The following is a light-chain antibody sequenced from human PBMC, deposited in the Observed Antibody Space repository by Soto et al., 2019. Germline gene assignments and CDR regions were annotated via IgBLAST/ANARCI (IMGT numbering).Light chain of an antibody. CDR3: QQLNSYPQT. CDR2: AAS. J-gene: IGKJ1*01. CDR1: QSISSY. V-gene: IGKV1-9*01. Sequence: DIQMTQSPSSLSASVGDRVTITCRASQSISSYLNWYQQKPGKAPNLLIYAASTLQSGVPSRFSGSGSGTEFTLTISSLQPEDFATYYCQQLNSYPQTFGQGTKVDIK.